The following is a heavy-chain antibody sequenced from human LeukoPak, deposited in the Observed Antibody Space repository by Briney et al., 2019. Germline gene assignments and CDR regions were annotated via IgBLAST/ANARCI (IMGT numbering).Heavy chain of an antibody. V-gene: IGHV4-39*01. Sequence: SETLSLTGTVSGGSISSSSYYWGWIRQPPGKGLEWIGSIYYSGSTYYNPSLKSRVTISVDTSKNQFSLKLSSVTAADTAVYHCARHLYGSGLHRIDYWGQGTLVTVSS. D-gene: IGHD6-19*01. CDR2: IYYSGST. J-gene: IGHJ4*02. CDR1: GGSISSSSYY. CDR3: ARHLYGSGLHRIDY.